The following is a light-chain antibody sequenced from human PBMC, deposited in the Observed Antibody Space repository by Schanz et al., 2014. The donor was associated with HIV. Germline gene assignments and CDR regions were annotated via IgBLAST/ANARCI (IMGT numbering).Light chain of an antibody. CDR1: SNDVGSTNR. V-gene: IGLV2-14*02. CDR2: EVT. Sequence: QSALTQPASVSGSPGQSITISCTGTSNDVGSTNRVSWYQQHPDKAPKLMIYEVTRRPPGVSSRFSGSKSGNTASLTISGLQAEDEADYYCSSCTTSNTLVFGGGTKLTVL. CDR3: SSCTTSNTLV. J-gene: IGLJ3*02.